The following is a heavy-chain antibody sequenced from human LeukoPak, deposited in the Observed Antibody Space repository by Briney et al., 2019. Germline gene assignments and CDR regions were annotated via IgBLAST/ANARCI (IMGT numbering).Heavy chain of an antibody. CDR3: ARDSPITGTYLWFFDY. V-gene: IGHV3-74*01. D-gene: IGHD5/OR15-5a*01. Sequence: PGGSLRLSCAASGFTFSAYWMHWVRQLPGKGLVWVSRINGDGSSTNYADSVKGRLTISRDNAKNTLYLQMNSLRAEDTAIYHCARDSPITGTYLWFFDYWGQGALVTVSS. CDR1: GFTFSAYW. CDR2: INGDGSST. J-gene: IGHJ4*02.